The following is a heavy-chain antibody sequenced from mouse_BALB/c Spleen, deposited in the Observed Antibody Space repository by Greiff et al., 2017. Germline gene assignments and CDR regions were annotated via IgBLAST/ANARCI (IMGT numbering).Heavy chain of an antibody. CDR3: AREEGVCRYYAMDY. CDR1: GFTFSSYG. Sequence: EVHLVESGGGLVQPGGSLKLSCAASGFTFSSYGMSWVRQTPDKRLELVATINSNGGRTYYPDSVKGRFTISRDNAKNTLYLQMRSLKTADTAMYYCAREEGVCRYYAMDYWGQGTSVTVSS. J-gene: IGHJ4*01. D-gene: IGHD6-1*01. CDR2: INSNGGRT. V-gene: IGHV5-6-3*01.